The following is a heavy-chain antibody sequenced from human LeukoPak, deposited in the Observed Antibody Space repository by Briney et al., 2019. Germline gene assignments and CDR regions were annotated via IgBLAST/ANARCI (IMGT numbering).Heavy chain of an antibody. J-gene: IGHJ4*02. V-gene: IGHV1-2*02. CDR3: ASFNYYGSGSYYFDY. CDR1: GYTFTGYY. CDR2: INPNSGGT. D-gene: IGHD3-10*01. Sequence: ASVEVSCKASGYTFTGYYMHWVRQAPGQGLEWMGWINPNSGGTNYAQKFQGRVTMTRDTSISTAYMELSRLRSDDTAVYYCASFNYYGSGSYYFDYWGQGTLVTVSS.